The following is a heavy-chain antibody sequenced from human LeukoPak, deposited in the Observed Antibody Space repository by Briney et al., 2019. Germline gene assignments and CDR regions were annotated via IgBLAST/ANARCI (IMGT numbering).Heavy chain of an antibody. CDR1: GGSISSGGYY. V-gene: IGHV4-31*03. Sequence: SETLSLTCTVSGGSISSGGYYWSWIRQHPGKGLEWIGYIYYSGSTYYNPSLKSRVTISVDTSKNQFSLKLSSVTAADTAVYYCARGEDSSSWTSFDYWGQGTLVTVSS. CDR2: IYYSGST. D-gene: IGHD6-13*01. J-gene: IGHJ4*02. CDR3: ARGEDSSSWTSFDY.